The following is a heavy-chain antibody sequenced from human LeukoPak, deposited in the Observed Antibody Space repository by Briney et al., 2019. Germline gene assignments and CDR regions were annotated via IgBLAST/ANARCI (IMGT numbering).Heavy chain of an antibody. J-gene: IGHJ6*03. CDR3: ATGKHEDSCVYSMDV. CDR2: IRSDGSDE. D-gene: IGHD2-2*01. CDR1: GFTFMLYD. Sequence: GGSLRLSPVAPGFTFMLYDMHTVCQAPDRGLEWVAFIRSDGSDEEYADSVKGRFTISRDNSKNTLYLQMNNLGAEDRALHHFATGKHEDSCVYSMDVWGKGTTVIVSS. V-gene: IGHV3-30*02.